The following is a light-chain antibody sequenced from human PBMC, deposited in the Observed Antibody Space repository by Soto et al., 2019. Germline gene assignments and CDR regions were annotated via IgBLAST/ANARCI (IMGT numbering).Light chain of an antibody. J-gene: IGKJ5*01. V-gene: IGKV2-24*01. CDR3: MQATQFPYT. CDR2: NIS. Sequence: DVVMTQSPLSLPVTLGQPASISCRCIQGLVXSDGNXXXXXXXHRPXXSRRLLIDNISNRFSGVPDRFSGSGAGTDFTLKISRVETEDVGVYYCMQATQFPYTFGQGTRLEIK. CDR1: QGLVXSDGNXX.